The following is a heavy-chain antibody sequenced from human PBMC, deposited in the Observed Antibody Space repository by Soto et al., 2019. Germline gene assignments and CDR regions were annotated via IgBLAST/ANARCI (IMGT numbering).Heavy chain of an antibody. CDR2: INPNSGGT. CDR1: GYTFTGYY. V-gene: IGHV1-2*02. CDR3: AKTHLWFGESSNYGMDV. J-gene: IGHJ6*02. Sequence: QVQLVQSGAEVKKPGASVKVSCKASGYTFTGYYMHWVRQAPGQGLEWMGWINPNSGGTTYAQKFQGRVTMTRDTSISTAYMELSRLRSDDTAVYYCAKTHLWFGESSNYGMDVWGQGTTVTVSS. D-gene: IGHD3-10*01.